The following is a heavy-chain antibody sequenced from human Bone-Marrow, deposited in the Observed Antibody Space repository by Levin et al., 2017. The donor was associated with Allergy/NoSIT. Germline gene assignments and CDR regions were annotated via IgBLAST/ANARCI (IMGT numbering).Heavy chain of an antibody. CDR1: GYILTSYY. V-gene: IGHV1-2*04. J-gene: IGHJ4*02. Sequence: ASVKVSCKASGYILTSYYIHWVRQAPGQGLEWLGWINPNSGGTTYSQTFQGSVTMTRDTSMNTAYMELTGLESADTAVYYCARGYSSLLLDYWGEGTLVTVSA. CDR2: INPNSGGT. CDR3: ARGYSSLLLDY. D-gene: IGHD6-19*01.